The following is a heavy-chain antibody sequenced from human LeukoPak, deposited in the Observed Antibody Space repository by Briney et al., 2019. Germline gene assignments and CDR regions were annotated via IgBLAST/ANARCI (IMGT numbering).Heavy chain of an antibody. V-gene: IGHV4-30-4*01. CDR1: GGSISNTDSY. CDR3: AREIVSSYYYNGMDV. Sequence: SQTLSLTCTVSGGSISNTDSYWNWIRQPPGKGLEWIGFISYSGNTYSTPSLESRVTISIDTAKNQFSLRLSSVTAADTAVYFCAREIVSSYYYNGMDVWGQGTTVTVSS. D-gene: IGHD5/OR15-5a*01. J-gene: IGHJ6*02. CDR2: ISYSGNT.